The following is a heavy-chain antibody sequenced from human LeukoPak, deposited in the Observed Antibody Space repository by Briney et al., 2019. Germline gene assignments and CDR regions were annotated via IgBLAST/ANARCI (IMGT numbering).Heavy chain of an antibody. CDR3: AKTTVGYSSGRYPGWPADC. CDR1: GFTFSSYA. Sequence: GGSLRLSCAASGFTFSSYAMSWVRQAPGKGPEWVSAISGSGGSTHYADSVKGRFTISRDNSKNTVYLQMNSLTADDTAIYYCAKTTVGYSSGRYPGWPADCWGQGTLVTVSS. D-gene: IGHD6-19*01. V-gene: IGHV3-23*01. CDR2: ISGSGGST. J-gene: IGHJ4*02.